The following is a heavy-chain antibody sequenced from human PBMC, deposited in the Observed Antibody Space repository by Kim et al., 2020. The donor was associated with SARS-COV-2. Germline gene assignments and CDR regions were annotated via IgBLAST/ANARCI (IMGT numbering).Heavy chain of an antibody. CDR3: ARDRGMGATTDASDI. Sequence: ASVKVSCKASGYTFTGYYMHWVRQAPGQGLEWMGWINPNSGGTNYAQKFQGRVTMTRDTSISTAYMELSRLRSDDTAVYYCARDRGMGATTDASDIWGQGTMVTVSS. V-gene: IGHV1-2*02. CDR2: INPNSGGT. D-gene: IGHD1-26*01. J-gene: IGHJ3*02. CDR1: GYTFTGYY.